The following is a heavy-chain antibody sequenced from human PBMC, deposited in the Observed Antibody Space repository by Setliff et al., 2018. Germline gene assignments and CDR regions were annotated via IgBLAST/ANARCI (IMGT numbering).Heavy chain of an antibody. CDR2: FDPEDGER. CDR1: GSTVTESS. J-gene: IGHJ4*02. CDR3: AIDSVVRGFINGDSFDY. Sequence: ASVKVSCKVSGSTVTESSMHWVRQAPGKGLEWMGGFDPEDGERIYAQHFQGRLTMTEDTSTDTAYMELSSLRSEDTAVCYCAIDSVVRGFINGDSFDYWGQGTLVTVSS. V-gene: IGHV1-24*01. D-gene: IGHD3-10*01.